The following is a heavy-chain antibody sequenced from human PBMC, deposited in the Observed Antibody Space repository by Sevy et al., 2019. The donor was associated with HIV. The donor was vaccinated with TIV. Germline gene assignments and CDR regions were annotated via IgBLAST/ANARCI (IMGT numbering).Heavy chain of an antibody. CDR1: GFTFSTYA. CDR2: ISYDGSNK. V-gene: IGHV3-30-3*01. CDR3: AREKGIVAAGTGYYYGMDV. Sequence: GESLKISCAASGFTFSTYAMHWVRQAPGKGLEWVALISYDGSNKYYADSVKGRFTISRDNSKNTLYLQLNSLRAEDTAVYYCAREKGIVAAGTGYYYGMDVWGQGTTVTVSS. J-gene: IGHJ6*02. D-gene: IGHD6-13*01.